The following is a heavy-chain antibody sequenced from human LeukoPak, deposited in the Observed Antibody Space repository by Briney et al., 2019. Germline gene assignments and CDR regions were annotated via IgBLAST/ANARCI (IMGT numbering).Heavy chain of an antibody. J-gene: IGHJ4*02. CDR1: GFIFSNYA. Sequence: GASLRPSCAASGFIFSNYAMSWVRQAPGKGLEWVSAITGSGGSTYYADSVKGRFTISRDNSKNTLYLQMNSLRAEDTAVYYCAKWGDYDVLTGYYVSDYWGQGTLVAVSS. V-gene: IGHV3-23*01. CDR2: ITGSGGST. D-gene: IGHD3-9*01. CDR3: AKWGDYDVLTGYYVSDY.